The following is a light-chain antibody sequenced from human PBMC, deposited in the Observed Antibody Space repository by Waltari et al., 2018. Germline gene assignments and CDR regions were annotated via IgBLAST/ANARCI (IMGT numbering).Light chain of an antibody. Sequence: IQMTKSPSTLSVSVAAGDTITCRASQSVKNNLAWYQQKPGKAPKVVIHNASRLESGVPSRFSGSGFGTEFTLTISSLQPDDFATYYCQEYDSLPVTFGGGSRVEIK. CDR1: QSVKNN. J-gene: IGKJ4*01. CDR3: QEYDSLPVT. V-gene: IGKV1-5*03. CDR2: NAS.